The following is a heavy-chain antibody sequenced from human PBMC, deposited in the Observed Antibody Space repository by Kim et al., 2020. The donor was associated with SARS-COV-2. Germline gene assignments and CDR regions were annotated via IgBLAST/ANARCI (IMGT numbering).Heavy chain of an antibody. CDR3: ARGGDPAHHTYYYYGMDV. V-gene: IGHV3-33*01. CDR2: IWYDGSNK. D-gene: IGHD2-2*01. J-gene: IGHJ6*02. Sequence: GGSLRLSCAASGFTFSSYGMHWVRQAPGKGLEWVAVIWYDGSNKYYADSVKGRFTISRDNSKNTLYLQMNSLRAEDTAVYYCARGGDPAHHTYYYYGMDVWGQGTTVTVSS. CDR1: GFTFSSYG.